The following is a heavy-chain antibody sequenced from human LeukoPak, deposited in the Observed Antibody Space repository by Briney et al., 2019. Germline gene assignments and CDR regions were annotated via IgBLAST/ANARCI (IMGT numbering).Heavy chain of an antibody. CDR2: INPRGGST. CDR3: ARRYYDNSGHSYGYYFDY. J-gene: IGHJ4*02. D-gene: IGHD3-22*01. V-gene: IGHV1-46*01. CDR1: GYTFIDYY. Sequence: AASVKVSCKASGYTFIDYYMHWVRQAPGQGLEWMGIINPRGGSTIYAQDFQGRVTLTRDTSTSTVYMELSSLRSEDTAVYYCARRYYDNSGHSYGYYFDYWDQGTLVTVSS.